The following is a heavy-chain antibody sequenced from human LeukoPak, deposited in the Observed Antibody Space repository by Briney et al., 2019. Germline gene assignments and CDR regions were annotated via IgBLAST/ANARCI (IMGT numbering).Heavy chain of an antibody. J-gene: IGHJ4*02. D-gene: IGHD6-19*01. CDR3: ARSHSSGWLFDY. CDR2: IIPIFGAA. Sequence: KXXXKASGGXXXXXAXSWVXXXPXQGXEXXGVIIPIFGAANYAQKFQGRVTITADESTSTAYMELSSLRSEDTAVYYCARSHSSGWLFDYWGQGTLVTVSS. V-gene: IGHV1-69*01. CDR1: GGXXXXXA.